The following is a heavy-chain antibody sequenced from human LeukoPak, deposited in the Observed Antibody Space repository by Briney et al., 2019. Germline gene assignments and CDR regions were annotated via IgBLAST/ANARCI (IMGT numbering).Heavy chain of an antibody. V-gene: IGHV3-9*01. CDR2: ISWNSGSI. J-gene: IGHJ5*02. Sequence: GRSLRLSCAASGFTFDDYAMHWVRQAPGKGLEWVSGISWNSGSIGYADSVKGRFTISRDNAKNSLYLQMNSLRAEDTALYYCAKDKTGYSYGPIWFDPWGQGTLVTVSS. CDR3: AKDKTGYSYGPIWFDP. D-gene: IGHD5-18*01. CDR1: GFTFDDYA.